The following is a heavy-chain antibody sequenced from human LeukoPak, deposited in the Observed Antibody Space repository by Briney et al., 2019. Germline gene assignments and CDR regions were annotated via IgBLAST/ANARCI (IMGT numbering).Heavy chain of an antibody. J-gene: IGHJ4*02. Sequence: ASVKVSCKASGGTFSSYAISWVRQAPGQGLEWMGRIIPIFGTANYAQKFQGRVTITTDESTSTAYMELSSLRSEDTAVYYCAREGEEDYYDSSGYPNYFDYWGQGTLVTVSP. CDR1: GGTFSSYA. CDR2: IIPIFGTA. CDR3: AREGEEDYYDSSGYPNYFDY. V-gene: IGHV1-69*05. D-gene: IGHD3-22*01.